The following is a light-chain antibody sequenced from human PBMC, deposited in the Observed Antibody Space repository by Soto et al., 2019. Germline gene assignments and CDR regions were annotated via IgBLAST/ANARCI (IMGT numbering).Light chain of an antibody. V-gene: IGLV2-14*01. J-gene: IGLJ3*02. Sequence: QSALTQPASVSGSPGQSITISCTGNSSDVGGYDYVSWYPQHPGKAPKLMIYDVSTRPSGVSNRFSGSKSGNTASLTISGLQAEDEADYYCRSYTSSNLNWVFGGGTKLTVL. CDR2: DVS. CDR1: SSDVGGYDY. CDR3: RSYTSSNLNWV.